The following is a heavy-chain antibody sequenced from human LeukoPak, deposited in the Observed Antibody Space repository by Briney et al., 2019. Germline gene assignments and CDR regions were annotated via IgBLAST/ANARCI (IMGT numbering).Heavy chain of an antibody. Sequence: GGSLRLSCAASGFTFSTYWMSWVRQSPGKGLEWVANIKQDGVEKYHVDSVKGRFTVSRDNAKSSLYLQMNSLRAGDTAVYYCVRACDSAHCSYYFDSWGQGTLVTVSS. D-gene: IGHD3-22*01. CDR1: GFTFSTYW. CDR3: VRACDSAHCSYYFDS. V-gene: IGHV3-7*03. CDR2: IKQDGVEK. J-gene: IGHJ4*02.